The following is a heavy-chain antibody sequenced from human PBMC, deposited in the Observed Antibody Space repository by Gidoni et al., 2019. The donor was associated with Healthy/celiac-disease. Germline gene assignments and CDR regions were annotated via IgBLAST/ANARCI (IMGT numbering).Heavy chain of an antibody. Sequence: QVQLQASGPGLVKPSQTLSLPCTFSGGSISSGGYYWSWLRQPPGKGLEWIGYIYYSGSTYYNPSLKSRVTISVDTSKNQFSLKLSSVTAADTAVYYCAREGAAAGTLHREDKGDYWGQGTLVTVSS. D-gene: IGHD6-13*01. J-gene: IGHJ4*02. CDR1: GGSISSGGYY. CDR2: IYYSGST. CDR3: AREGAAAGTLHREDKGDY. V-gene: IGHV4-31*03.